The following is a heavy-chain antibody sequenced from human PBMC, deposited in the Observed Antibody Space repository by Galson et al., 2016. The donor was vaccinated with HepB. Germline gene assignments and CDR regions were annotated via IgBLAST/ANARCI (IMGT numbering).Heavy chain of an antibody. J-gene: IGHJ6*02. D-gene: IGHD1-14*01. CDR3: ARDGGGTGGYYYYAMDV. CDR2: INPDGSQT. CDR1: GFTFRTSW. V-gene: IGHV3-7*01. Sequence: SLRLSCAASGFTFRTSWMSWVRQPPGKGPEWVANINPDGSQTYYVDSVKGRFNISKDNAKNSLYLRMNSLRDEDTAVYYCARDGGGTGGYYYYAMDVWGQGTTVTVSS.